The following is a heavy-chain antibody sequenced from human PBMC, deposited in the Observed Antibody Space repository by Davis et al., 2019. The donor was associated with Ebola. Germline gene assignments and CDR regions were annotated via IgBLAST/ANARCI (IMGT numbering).Heavy chain of an antibody. CDR3: ARDIRTYSSSWCGDY. V-gene: IGHV3-30-3*01. Sequence: GGSLRLSCAASGFTFSSYAMHWVRQAPGKGLEWVAVISYDGSNKYYADSVKGRFTISRDNSKNTLYLQMNSLRSDDTAVYYCARDIRTYSSSWCGDYWGQGTLVTVSS. CDR2: ISYDGSNK. CDR1: GFTFSSYA. J-gene: IGHJ4*02. D-gene: IGHD6-13*01.